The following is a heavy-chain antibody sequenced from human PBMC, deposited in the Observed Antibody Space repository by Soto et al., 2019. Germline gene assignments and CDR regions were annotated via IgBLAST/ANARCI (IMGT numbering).Heavy chain of an antibody. CDR3: ARDQHIGVVPAAMGGIVFDY. CDR2: IKQDGSEK. Sequence: GGSLRLSCAASGFTFSSYWMSWVRQAPGKGLEWVANIKQDGSEKYYVDSVKGRFTISRDNAKNSLYLQMNSLRAEDTAVYYCARDQHIGVVPAAMGGIVFDYWGQGTLVTVSS. D-gene: IGHD2-2*01. J-gene: IGHJ4*02. CDR1: GFTFSSYW. V-gene: IGHV3-7*01.